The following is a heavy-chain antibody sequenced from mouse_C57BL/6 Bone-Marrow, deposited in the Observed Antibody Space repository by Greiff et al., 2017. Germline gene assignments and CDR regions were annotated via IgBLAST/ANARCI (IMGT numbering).Heavy chain of an antibody. J-gene: IGHJ4*01. Sequence: VQLQQSGAELVRPGTSVKVSCKASGYAFTNYLIEWVKQRPGQGLEWIGVINPGSGGTNYNETFKGKATLTADKSSSTAYMQLSSLTSEDSAVYYCARSYDYDDYTMDYWGQGTSVTVSS. CDR1: GYAFTNYL. CDR3: ARSYDYDDYTMDY. CDR2: INPGSGGT. V-gene: IGHV1-54*01. D-gene: IGHD2-4*01.